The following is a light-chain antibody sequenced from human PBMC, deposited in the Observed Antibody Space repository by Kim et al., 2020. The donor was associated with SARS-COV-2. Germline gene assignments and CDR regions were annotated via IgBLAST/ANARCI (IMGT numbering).Light chain of an antibody. V-gene: IGKV1D-13*01. CDR1: QGISSA. J-gene: IGKJ2*01. CDR3: QQFNNYPHT. Sequence: AIQLTQSPSSLSTSVGDRVTITCRASQGISSALAWYQKKPGKAPKLLIYDASSLESGVPSRFSGSGSGTDFTLTISSLQPEDFATYYCQQFNNYPHTFGQGTKLEI. CDR2: DAS.